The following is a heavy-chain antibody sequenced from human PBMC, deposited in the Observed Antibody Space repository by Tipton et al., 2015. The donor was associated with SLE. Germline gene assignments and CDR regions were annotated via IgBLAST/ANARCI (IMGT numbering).Heavy chain of an antibody. CDR1: GFTFSSYA. CDR3: AKVGTYSKVVILPDAFDI. D-gene: IGHD3-22*01. V-gene: IGHV3-23*01. Sequence: GSLRLSCAASGFTFSSYAMSWVRQAPGKGLEWVSAISGSGGSTYYADSVKGRFTISRDNSKNTLYLQMNSLRAEDTAVYYCAKVGTYSKVVILPDAFDIWGQGTMVTVSS. J-gene: IGHJ3*02. CDR2: ISGSGGST.